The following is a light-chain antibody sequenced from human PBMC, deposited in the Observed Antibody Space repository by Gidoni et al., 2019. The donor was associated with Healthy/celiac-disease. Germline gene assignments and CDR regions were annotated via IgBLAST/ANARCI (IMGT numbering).Light chain of an antibody. CDR2: DAS. Sequence: DSQMTQSPSSLSASVGDRVTITCQASQDISNYLNWYQQKPGQAPKLLIYDASNLETGVPSRFSGSGSGTDFTFTISSLQPEDIATYYCQQYDNLPPFGQXTKLEIK. J-gene: IGKJ2*01. CDR1: QDISNY. CDR3: QQYDNLPP. V-gene: IGKV1-33*01.